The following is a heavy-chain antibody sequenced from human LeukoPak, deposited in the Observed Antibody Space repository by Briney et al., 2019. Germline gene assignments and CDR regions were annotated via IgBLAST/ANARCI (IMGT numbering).Heavy chain of an antibody. J-gene: IGHJ4*02. CDR1: GGSFSSGTYY. CDR2: FSYSGST. Sequence: PSETLSLTCTVSGGSFSSGTYYWGWTRRPPGKGLAWIGSFSYSGSTYDIPSLQSRVTISVDTSKNQFSLKLSSVTAADTAVYYCARHRESSGYSPFDYWGQGTLVTVSS. V-gene: IGHV4-39*01. CDR3: ARHRESSGYSPFDY. D-gene: IGHD3-22*01.